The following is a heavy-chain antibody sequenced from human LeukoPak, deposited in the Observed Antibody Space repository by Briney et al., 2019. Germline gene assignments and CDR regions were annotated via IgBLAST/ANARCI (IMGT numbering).Heavy chain of an antibody. CDR1: GGSFIGYY. J-gene: IGHJ4*02. CDR2: INHSGST. CDR3: ASTERCSTTCPLDC. Sequence: SETLSLTCAVYGGSFIGYYWSWIRQPPGKGLEWIGEINHSGSTNYNPSLKSRVTISLDTSMKKFSLKLNSVTAADTAVYYCASTERCSTTCPLDCWGQGTLVTVSS. D-gene: IGHD2-2*01. V-gene: IGHV4-34*01.